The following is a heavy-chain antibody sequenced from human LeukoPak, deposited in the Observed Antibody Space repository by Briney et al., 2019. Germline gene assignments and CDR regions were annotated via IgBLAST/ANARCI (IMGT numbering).Heavy chain of an antibody. CDR2: IIPIFGTA. CDR3: AREGYYYDSSGYYWFDT. D-gene: IGHD3-22*01. J-gene: IGHJ5*02. V-gene: IGHV1-69*01. Sequence: SVKVSCKASGGTFSSYAISWVRQAPGQGLEWMGGIIPIFGTANYAQKFQGRVTITADESTSTAYMELSSLRSEDTAVYYCAREGYYYDSSGYYWFDTWGQGTLVTVSS. CDR1: GGTFSSYA.